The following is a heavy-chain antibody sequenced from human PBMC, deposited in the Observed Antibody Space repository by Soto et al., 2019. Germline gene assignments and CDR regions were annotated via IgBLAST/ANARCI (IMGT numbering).Heavy chain of an antibody. CDR2: ISGSGSNT. CDR1: GFTSSSYA. J-gene: IGHJ6*02. CDR3: ARDVPLNYYDGTFSYFAMDV. D-gene: IGHD3-16*01. V-gene: IGHV3-23*01. Sequence: PGGSLRLSCAASGFTSSSYAMSWVRQAPGKGLEWVSAISGSGSNTYYADSVKGRFTISRDNSKNTLFLQMNSLRAEDTAVYYCARDVPLNYYDGTFSYFAMDVWGQGTTVTVSS.